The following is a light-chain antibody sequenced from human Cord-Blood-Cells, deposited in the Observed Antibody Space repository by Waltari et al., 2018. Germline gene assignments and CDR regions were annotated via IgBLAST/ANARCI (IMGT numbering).Light chain of an antibody. Sequence: QSALTQPASVSGSPGQSITISCTGTSSDVGGYNYVSSSQQHPGKAPKLMIYDVINRPSGVSNRFSGSKSGNTASLTISGLQAEDEADYYCSSYTSSSTLDVFGTGTKVTVL. CDR2: DVI. J-gene: IGLJ1*01. CDR3: SSYTSSSTLDV. V-gene: IGLV2-14*01. CDR1: SSDVGGYNY.